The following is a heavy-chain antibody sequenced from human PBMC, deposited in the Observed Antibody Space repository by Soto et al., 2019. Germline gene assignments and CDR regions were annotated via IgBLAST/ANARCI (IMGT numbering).Heavy chain of an antibody. Sequence: EVQLVESGGTLVQPGGSLRLSCVVSGFTFSNSYMTWFRRAPGKGLEWVANIKRDGSEKYYVDSVKGRFTISRDNAKNSRYLQMNRLRPEDTAIYYCARGDGWLTDIWGQGTTVTVSS. J-gene: IGHJ6*02. D-gene: IGHD6-19*01. CDR2: IKRDGSEK. V-gene: IGHV3-7*01. CDR1: GFTFSNSY. CDR3: ARGDGWLTDI.